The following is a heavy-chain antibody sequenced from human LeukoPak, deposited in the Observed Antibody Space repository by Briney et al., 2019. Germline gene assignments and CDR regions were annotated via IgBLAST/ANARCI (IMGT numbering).Heavy chain of an antibody. CDR1: GGTFSSYS. J-gene: IGHJ4*02. Sequence: GASVKVSCKAPGGTFSSYSISWVRQAPGQGLEWMGRINPYLGIANYAQRFQDRVTITADRSTSTAYMELSSLTSEDTAAYYCASGTTMVPTDYWGQGTPVTVSS. V-gene: IGHV1-69*02. D-gene: IGHD5-18*01. CDR2: INPYLGIA. CDR3: ASGTTMVPTDY.